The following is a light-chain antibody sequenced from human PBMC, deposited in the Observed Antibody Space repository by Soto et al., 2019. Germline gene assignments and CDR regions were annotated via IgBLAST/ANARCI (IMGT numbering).Light chain of an antibody. CDR1: QSITSY. V-gene: IGKV1-39*01. J-gene: IGKJ2*01. CDR2: AAS. CDR3: QQSYNTPYT. Sequence: DIQMTQSPPSLSASVGDRVTITCRASQSITSYLNWYQQKPGKAPKLLIYAASRSQSGVPSRFSGSGSGTDFTLTISSLQPEDFATYYCQQSYNTPYTFGQGTKLEIK.